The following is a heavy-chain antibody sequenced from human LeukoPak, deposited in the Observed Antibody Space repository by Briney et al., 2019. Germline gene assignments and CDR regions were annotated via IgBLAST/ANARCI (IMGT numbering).Heavy chain of an antibody. CDR1: GGSFSSYY. J-gene: IGHJ5*02. D-gene: IGHD6-6*01. CDR2: IYTSGRT. CDR3: ARDQYSSSWYWFDT. V-gene: IGHV4-4*07. Sequence: PSETLSLTCTVSGGSFSSYYWSWIRQPAGKGLEWIGRIYTSGRTRYNPSLKSRVTMSEDTSKNQFSLKLISLTAAETAVYYCARDQYSSSWYWFDTWGQGTLVTVSS.